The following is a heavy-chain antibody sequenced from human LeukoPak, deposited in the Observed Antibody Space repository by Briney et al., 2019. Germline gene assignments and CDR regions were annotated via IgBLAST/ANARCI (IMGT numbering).Heavy chain of an antibody. CDR3: ARDKWLRLGELGHWFDP. V-gene: IGHV4-30-2*01. D-gene: IGHD3-16*01. CDR2: IYHSGST. CDR1: GGSISSGGYY. J-gene: IGHJ5*02. Sequence: PSQTLSLTCTVSGGSISSGGYYWSWIRQPPGKGLEWIGYIYHSGSTYYNPSLKSRVTISVDRSKNQFSLKLSSVTAADTAVYYCARDKWLRLGELGHWFDPWGQGTLVTVSS.